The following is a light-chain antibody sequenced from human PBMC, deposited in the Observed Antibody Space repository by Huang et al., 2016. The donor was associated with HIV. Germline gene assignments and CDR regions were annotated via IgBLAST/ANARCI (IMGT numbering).Light chain of an antibody. J-gene: IGKJ1*01. CDR2: KIS. V-gene: IGKV1-5*03. CDR1: QNISSW. CDR3: QYGET. Sequence: DIQMTQSPSTLSAFAGDRLTTTCRASQNISSWLAWYQQKPGKAPRLLIYKISSLESGVPSRFSGSGSGTEFTLTISSLQPDDIGSYYCQYGETFGQGSKVEVK.